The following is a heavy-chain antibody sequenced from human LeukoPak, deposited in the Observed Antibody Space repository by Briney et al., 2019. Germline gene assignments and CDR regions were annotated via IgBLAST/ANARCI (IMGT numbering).Heavy chain of an antibody. D-gene: IGHD3-10*01. V-gene: IGHV3-49*04. CDR3: TRGTGAPSY. CDR1: GFTFGDYS. CDR2: IRMTADGGTQ. J-gene: IGHJ4*02. Sequence: SLRLSCTGSGFTFGDYSISWARQAPGKGLEWVGFIRMTADGGTQEYAAAVKGRFIISRDDSKSSAYLQMNSLKSEDTAFYYCTRGTGAPSYWGQGTLATVSS.